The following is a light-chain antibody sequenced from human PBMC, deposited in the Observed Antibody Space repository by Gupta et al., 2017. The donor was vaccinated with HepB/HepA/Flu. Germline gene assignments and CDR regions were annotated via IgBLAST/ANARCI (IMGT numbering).Light chain of an antibody. V-gene: IGKV3-15*01. CDR2: GAS. J-gene: IGKJ2*01. CDR3: HQYYYLPPRLT. CDR1: QSVSRN. Sequence: EIVMTQSPATLSVSPGERATLSCRASQSVSRNLAWYQQKPGQAPRLLIYGASTRATGFPARFSGSGSGTEFTLTISSLQSEDVAVYYCHQYYYLPPRLTFGQGTRLEI.